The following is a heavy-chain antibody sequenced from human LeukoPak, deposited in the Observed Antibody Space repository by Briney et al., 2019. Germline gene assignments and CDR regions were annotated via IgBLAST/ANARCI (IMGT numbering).Heavy chain of an antibody. J-gene: IGHJ4*02. Sequence: ASVKVSCKASGGTFSSYAISWVRQAPGQGLEWMGWIDPNSGGTNYAQNFQGRVTMTRDTSISTAYMELNRLRSDDTAVYYCARGYSSLDYWGQGTLVTVSS. V-gene: IGHV1-2*02. CDR3: ARGYSSLDY. D-gene: IGHD5-18*01. CDR2: IDPNSGGT. CDR1: GGTFSSYA.